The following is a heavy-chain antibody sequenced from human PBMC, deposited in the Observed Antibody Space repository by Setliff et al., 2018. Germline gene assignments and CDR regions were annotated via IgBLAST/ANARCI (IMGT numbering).Heavy chain of an antibody. V-gene: IGHV3-74*01. CDR1: GFTFSSFW. CDR2: INTDGSSS. D-gene: IGHD3-16*01. J-gene: IGHJ4*02. CDR3: ARDSWGLDY. Sequence: GGSLRLSCAASGFTFSSFWMYWVRQVPGKGLVWVSRINTDGSSSNYADSVKGRFTISRDNAQNTLYLQMNSLRAEDTAMYYCARDSWGLDYWGQGTLVTVSS.